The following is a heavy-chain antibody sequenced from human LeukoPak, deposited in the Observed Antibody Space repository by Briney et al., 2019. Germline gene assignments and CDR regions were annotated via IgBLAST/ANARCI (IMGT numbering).Heavy chain of an antibody. CDR3: ARSTSSEYDIYHFDY. J-gene: IGHJ4*02. CDR2: IWYDGNNK. CDR1: GFTFSSYG. V-gene: IGHV3-33*01. Sequence: PGGSLRLSCAASGFTFSSYGMHWVRQAPGKGLEWVAVIWYDGNNKYYADSVKGRFTISRDNSKNTLYLQMNSLRAEDTAVYYCARSTSSEYDIYHFDYWGQGTLVTVYS. D-gene: IGHD3-9*01.